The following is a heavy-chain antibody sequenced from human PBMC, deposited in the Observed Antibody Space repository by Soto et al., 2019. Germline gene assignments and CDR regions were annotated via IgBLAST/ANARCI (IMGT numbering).Heavy chain of an antibody. CDR1: GFTFSTYA. CDR3: AKERGGIVGATDY. V-gene: IGHV3-23*01. J-gene: IGHJ4*02. Sequence: GGSLRLSCAASGFTFSTYAMSWVRQAQGKGLEWVSGISGSGGSTYYADSVKGRFTISRGNPKNTLYLQLNSLRVEDTAAYYCAKERGGIVGATDYWGQGTWVTVS. D-gene: IGHD1-26*01. CDR2: ISGSGGST.